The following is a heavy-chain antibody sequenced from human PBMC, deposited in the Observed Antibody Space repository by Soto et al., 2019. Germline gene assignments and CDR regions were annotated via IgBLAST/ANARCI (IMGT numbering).Heavy chain of an antibody. V-gene: IGHV6-1*02. Sequence: QVQLHQSGPGLVKPSQTLSLTCAISWDSVSRTSVAWNWIRQSPSRGLEWLGRTYYRSKWNSDYAVSVRGRITINPDTSKRQFSLQLNSVTPEGTAVYYCVRGQFSAFDCWGQGTLVTVSS. CDR1: WDSVSRTSVA. J-gene: IGHJ4*02. CDR3: VRGQFSAFDC. CDR2: TYYRSKWNS.